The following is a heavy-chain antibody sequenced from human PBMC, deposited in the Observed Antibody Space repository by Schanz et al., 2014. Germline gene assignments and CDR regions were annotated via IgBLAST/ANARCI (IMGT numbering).Heavy chain of an antibody. J-gene: IGHJ4*02. CDR2: ISSRSSHI. Sequence: EVQLVESGGGLVQPGGSLRLSCGVSGFTASSHSMNWVRQAPGKGLEWVSSISSRSSHIYYADSVKGRFTVSRDNAKNSVYLQMNNLRAEDTAVYYCVRVSFADPRLYRGMDRDIDYWGQGTLVTVSS. V-gene: IGHV3-21*01. CDR1: GFTASSHS. D-gene: IGHD5-18*01. CDR3: VRVSFADPRLYRGMDRDIDY.